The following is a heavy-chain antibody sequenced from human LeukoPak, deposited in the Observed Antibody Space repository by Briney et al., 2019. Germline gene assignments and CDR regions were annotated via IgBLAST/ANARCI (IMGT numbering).Heavy chain of an antibody. J-gene: IGHJ4*02. V-gene: IGHV4-39*01. Sequence: PSETLSLTCTVSGGSISSSSYYWGWVRQPPEKGLEWIGSMHYSGSTYYNPSLKSRVTISVDTSKNKFSLKLSFVTAADTAVYYCARQIVGDTYFDYWGQGTLVTVSS. CDR1: GGSISSSSYY. CDR2: MHYSGST. D-gene: IGHD1-26*01. CDR3: ARQIVGDTYFDY.